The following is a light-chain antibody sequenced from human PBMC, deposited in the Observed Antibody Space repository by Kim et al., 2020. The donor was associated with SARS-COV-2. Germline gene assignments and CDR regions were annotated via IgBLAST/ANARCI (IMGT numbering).Light chain of an antibody. CDR2: DKD. CDR3: YSRDTSGSHVI. CDR1: SLRNYF. Sequence: SSELTPDPVVSVALGQTVRITCHGDSLRNYFADWCQQRPGQAPVVVIYDKDTRPSGIPDRFSGSGSDNTASLTITGARAEDEADYFCYSRDTSGSHVIFG. V-gene: IGLV3-19*01. J-gene: IGLJ1*01.